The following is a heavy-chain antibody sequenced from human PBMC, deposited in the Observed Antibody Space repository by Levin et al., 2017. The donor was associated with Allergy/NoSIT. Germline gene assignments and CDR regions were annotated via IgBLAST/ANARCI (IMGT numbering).Heavy chain of an antibody. J-gene: IGHJ4*02. CDR3: AKDKGGGSRGFDY. D-gene: IGHD3-10*01. CDR1: GFTFNSYA. V-gene: IGHV3-23*01. Sequence: GGSLRLSCAASGFTFNSYAMTWVRQAPGKGLEWVSAISGGGGITYYADSVKGRFTISRDNSKNTLFLQMNSLRAEDTAVYYCAKDKGGGSRGFDYWGQGTLVTVSS. CDR2: ISGGGGIT.